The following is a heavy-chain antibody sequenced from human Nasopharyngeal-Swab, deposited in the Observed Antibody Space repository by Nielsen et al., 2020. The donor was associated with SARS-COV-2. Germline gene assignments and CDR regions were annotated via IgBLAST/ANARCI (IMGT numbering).Heavy chain of an antibody. CDR3: AKSSRIVVVPAAKWFDP. Sequence: GESLKISCAASGFTFSSYAMSWVRQAPGKGPEWVSAISGSGGSTYYADSVKGRFTISRDNSKNTLYLQMNSLRAEDTAVYYCAKSSRIVVVPAAKWFDPWGQGTLVTVSS. J-gene: IGHJ5*02. CDR2: ISGSGGST. CDR1: GFTFSSYA. D-gene: IGHD2-2*01. V-gene: IGHV3-23*01.